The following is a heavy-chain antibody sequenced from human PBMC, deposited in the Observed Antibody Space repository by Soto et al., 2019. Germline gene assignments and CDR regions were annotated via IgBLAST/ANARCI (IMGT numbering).Heavy chain of an antibody. Sequence: QVQLQESGPGLVKPSQTLSLTCTVSGGSISSGGYYWSWIRQHPGKGLEWIGYIYYSGSTYYNPSLKSRVTISVDTAKNQCSLKLSSVTAADTAVYYCASGDYEFGWFDPWGQGTLVTVSS. CDR3: ASGDYEFGWFDP. CDR2: IYYSGST. CDR1: GGSISSGGYY. V-gene: IGHV4-31*03. D-gene: IGHD4-17*01. J-gene: IGHJ5*02.